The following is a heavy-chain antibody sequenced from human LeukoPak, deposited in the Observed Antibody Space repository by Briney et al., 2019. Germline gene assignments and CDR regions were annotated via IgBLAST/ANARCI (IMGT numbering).Heavy chain of an antibody. V-gene: IGHV3-21*01. D-gene: IGHD6-19*01. Sequence: GGSLRLSCAASGFTFNHYMMTWVRQAPGKGLEWVSSITGASTHSYYADSVKGRSTISRDNAKNSLYLQMNSLGAEDTAVYYCAREAMAVAAFIDYWGQGTLVTVSS. CDR2: ITGASTHS. J-gene: IGHJ4*02. CDR3: AREAMAVAAFIDY. CDR1: GFTFNHYM.